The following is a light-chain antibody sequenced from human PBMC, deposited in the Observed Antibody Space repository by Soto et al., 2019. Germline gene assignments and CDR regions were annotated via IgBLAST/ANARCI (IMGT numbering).Light chain of an antibody. Sequence: EFVLTQSPGTLSLSPGERATLPCRASQTVRNNYLAWDKQKPGHAPRLLIYDASSRATGIPGRFSGGGSGTDFTLSISSLESEEFADYYGHQRRNWHPPPSTFGQGTRLDIK. CDR3: HQRRNWHPPPST. V-gene: IGKV3D-20*02. J-gene: IGKJ5*01. CDR1: QTVRNNY. CDR2: DAS.